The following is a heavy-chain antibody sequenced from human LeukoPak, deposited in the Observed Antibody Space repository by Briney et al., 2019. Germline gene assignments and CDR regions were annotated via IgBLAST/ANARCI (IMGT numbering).Heavy chain of an antibody. CDR2: IIGSAVNT. CDR3: AKYTSGTSYRGLDQ. J-gene: IGHJ4*02. CDR1: GGSVSSGSYY. D-gene: IGHD3-10*01. Sequence: ETLSLTCTVSGGSVSSGSYYWSWVRQAPGKGLEWVSTIIGSAVNTYYADSVKGRFTISRDDSKNTVYLQMNSLRAEDTAVYSCAKYTSGTSYRGLDQWGQGTLVTVSS. V-gene: IGHV3-23*01.